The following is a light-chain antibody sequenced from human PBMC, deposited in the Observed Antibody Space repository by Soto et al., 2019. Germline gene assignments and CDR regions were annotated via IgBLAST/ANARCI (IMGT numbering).Light chain of an antibody. J-gene: IGLJ2*01. Sequence: QSALTQPASVSGSPGQSITISFTGTSSDVGSYNLVSWYQQHPGKAPKLMIYEGSKRPSGVSNRFSGSKSGNTASLTIAGLQAEDEADYYCCSYAGSSTVFGGGTQLTVL. CDR3: CSYAGSSTV. CDR1: SSDVGSYNL. V-gene: IGLV2-23*01. CDR2: EGS.